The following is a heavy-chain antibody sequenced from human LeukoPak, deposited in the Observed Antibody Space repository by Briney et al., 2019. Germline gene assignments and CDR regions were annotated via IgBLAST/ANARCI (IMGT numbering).Heavy chain of an antibody. Sequence: GGSLRLSCAASGFTFSSYAMSWVRQAPGKGLEWVSAISDSGGSTYYADSVKGRFTISRDNSKNTLYLQMNSLRAEDTAVYYCAKDRRYYDSSGYDDYWGQGTLVTVSS. CDR3: AKDRRYYDSSGYDDY. V-gene: IGHV3-23*01. CDR2: ISDSGGST. D-gene: IGHD3-22*01. CDR1: GFTFSSYA. J-gene: IGHJ4*02.